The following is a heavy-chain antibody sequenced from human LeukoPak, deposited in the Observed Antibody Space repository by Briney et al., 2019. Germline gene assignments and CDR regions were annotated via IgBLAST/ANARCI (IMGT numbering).Heavy chain of an antibody. D-gene: IGHD3-10*01. CDR2: ISYDGSNK. CDR3: AKDPEGILWDI. CDR1: GFTFSSYA. V-gene: IGHV3-30-3*02. Sequence: GGSLRLSCAASGFTFSSYAMHWVRQAPGKGLEWVAVISYDGSNKYYADSVKGRFTISRDNSKNTLYLQMNSLRAEDTAVYYCAKDPEGILWDIWGQGTMVTVSS. J-gene: IGHJ3*02.